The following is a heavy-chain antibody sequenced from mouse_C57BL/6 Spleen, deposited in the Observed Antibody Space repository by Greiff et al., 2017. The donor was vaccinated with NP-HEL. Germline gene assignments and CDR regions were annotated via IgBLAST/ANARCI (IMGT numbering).Heavy chain of an antibody. V-gene: IGHV1-42*01. CDR2: INPSTGGT. Sequence: VQLQQSGPELVKPGASVKISCKASGYSFTGYYMNWVKQSPEKSLEWIGEINPSTGGTTYNQKFKAKATLTGDKSSSTAYMQLKRLTSEDSAVYYCASYGSSSFAYWGQGTLVTVSA. J-gene: IGHJ3*01. CDR3: ASYGSSSFAY. D-gene: IGHD1-1*01. CDR1: GYSFTGYY.